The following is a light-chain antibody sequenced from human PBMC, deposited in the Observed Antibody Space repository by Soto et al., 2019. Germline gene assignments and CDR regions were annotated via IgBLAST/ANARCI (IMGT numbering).Light chain of an antibody. Sequence: IVLTQSPGTLSLSPGERATLSCRASQNVGSTLAWYQQKPGQVPRLLIYDAFNRATGIPARFSGGGSGTDFTLTISSLEAEDFAVYYCQQYNNWPRATFGGGTKVEIK. CDR3: QQYNNWPRAT. J-gene: IGKJ4*01. CDR1: QNVGST. CDR2: DAF. V-gene: IGKV3-11*01.